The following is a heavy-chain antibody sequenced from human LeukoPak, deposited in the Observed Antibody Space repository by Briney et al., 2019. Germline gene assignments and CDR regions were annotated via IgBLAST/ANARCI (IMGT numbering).Heavy chain of an antibody. J-gene: IGHJ4*02. CDR3: ARASSSWAGYFDY. V-gene: IGHV3-66*01. Sequence: PGGSLRLSCAASGFTVSSNYMSWVRQAPGKGLEWVSVIYSGGSTYYADSVKGRFTISRDNSKNTLYLQMNSLRAEDTAVYYCARASSSWAGYFDYWGQGTLVTVSS. CDR1: GFTVSSNY. CDR2: IYSGGST. D-gene: IGHD6-13*01.